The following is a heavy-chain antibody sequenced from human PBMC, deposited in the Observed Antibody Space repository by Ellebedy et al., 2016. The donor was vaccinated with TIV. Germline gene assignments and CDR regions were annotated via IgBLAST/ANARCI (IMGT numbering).Heavy chain of an antibody. CDR3: TIPSGSKPQHFDY. J-gene: IGHJ4*02. Sequence: GGSLRLXXAASGFTFSSYAMSWVRQAPGKGLEWVSAISGSGGSTYYADSVKGRFTISRDNSKNTLYLQMNSLRAEDTAVYYCTIPSGSKPQHFDYWGQGTLVTVSS. CDR2: ISGSGGST. V-gene: IGHV3-23*01. CDR1: GFTFSSYA. D-gene: IGHD1-26*01.